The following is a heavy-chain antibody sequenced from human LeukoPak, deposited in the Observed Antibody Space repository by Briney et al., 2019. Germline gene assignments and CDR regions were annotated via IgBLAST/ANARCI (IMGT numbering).Heavy chain of an antibody. V-gene: IGHV3-23*01. J-gene: IGHJ4*02. CDR1: GFTFSSYA. CDR2: ISPSADRT. Sequence: GGSLRLSCAASGFTFSSYAMSWVRQAPGKGLEWVSFISPSADRTSNADTVEGRFTISRDNPRNTLYLQMNSLRDEDTAVYYCAIMHGYYDGSGYWVQWGQGTLVTVSS. CDR3: AIMHGYYDGSGYWVQ. D-gene: IGHD3-22*01.